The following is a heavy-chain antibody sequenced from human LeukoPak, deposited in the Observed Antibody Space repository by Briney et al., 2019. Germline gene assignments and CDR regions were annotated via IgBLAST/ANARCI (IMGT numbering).Heavy chain of an antibody. CDR1: GFTFSSYA. J-gene: IGHJ4*02. Sequence: GGSLRLSCAASGFTFSSYAMSWVRQAPGKGLEWVSAISGSGGTTYNADSVKGRFTISRDNSKNTLYLQLNSLRAEDTAVYYCAKGAGNFDWSYHDYWGQGTLVTVSS. CDR3: AKGAGNFDWSYHDY. V-gene: IGHV3-23*01. CDR2: ISGSGGTT. D-gene: IGHD3-9*01.